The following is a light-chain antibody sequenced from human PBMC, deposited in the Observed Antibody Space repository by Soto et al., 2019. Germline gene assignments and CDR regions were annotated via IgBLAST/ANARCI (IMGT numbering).Light chain of an antibody. V-gene: IGLV2-14*01. CDR2: EVS. CDR1: SSDIGGYNY. Sequence: QSALTQPASVSGSPGQSITISCTGSSSDIGGYNYVSWYQQYPGKAPKLMIYEVSNRPSGISNRFSASKSGNTACLTISGLQAEDETDYYCSSYTNSDTWVFGGGTKVTVL. CDR3: SSYTNSDTWV. J-gene: IGLJ3*02.